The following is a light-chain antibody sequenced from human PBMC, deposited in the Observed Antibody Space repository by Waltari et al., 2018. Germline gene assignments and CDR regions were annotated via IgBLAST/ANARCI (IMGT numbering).Light chain of an antibody. CDR2: GAS. CDR3: HQYGSSPL. V-gene: IGKV3-20*01. CDR1: QSVSSSY. Sequence: EIVLTQSPGTLSLSPGERATLSCRASQSVSSSYLAWYQPKPGQAPRLLIYGASPRATGIPDRFRGSGSGTDFTLTISRLEPEDFAVYYCHQYGSSPLFGQGTKVEIK. J-gene: IGKJ1*01.